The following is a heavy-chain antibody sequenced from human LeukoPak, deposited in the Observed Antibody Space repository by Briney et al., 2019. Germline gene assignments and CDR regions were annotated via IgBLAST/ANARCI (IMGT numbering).Heavy chain of an antibody. V-gene: IGHV4-39*07. CDR2: IYYSGST. CDR3: ARDPSVSGFDAFDI. CDR1: GGSISSSSYY. D-gene: IGHD1-26*01. Sequence: KASETLSLTCTVSGGSISSSSYYWGWIRQPPGKGLEWIGSIYYSGSTYYNPSLKSRVTISVDTSKNQFSLKLSSVTAADTAVYYCARDPSVSGFDAFDIWGQGTMVTVSS. J-gene: IGHJ3*02.